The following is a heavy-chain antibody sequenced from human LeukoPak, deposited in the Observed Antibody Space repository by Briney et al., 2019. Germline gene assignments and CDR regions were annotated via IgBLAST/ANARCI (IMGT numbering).Heavy chain of an antibody. Sequence: ASVKVSCKASGYTFTNYDINWVRQATGQGLEWMGWMNPNSGNTGYAQKFQGRVTMTRNTSISTAYMELSSLRSEDTAVYYCALFHYYDSSGYYPQSYYYMDVWGKGTTVTISS. CDR2: MNPNSGNT. CDR3: ALFHYYDSSGYYPQSYYYMDV. CDR1: GYTFTNYD. D-gene: IGHD3-22*01. V-gene: IGHV1-8*01. J-gene: IGHJ6*03.